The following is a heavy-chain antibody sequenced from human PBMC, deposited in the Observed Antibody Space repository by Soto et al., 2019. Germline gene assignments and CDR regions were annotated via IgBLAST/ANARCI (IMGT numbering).Heavy chain of an antibody. V-gene: IGHV3-30*18. CDR3: AKETPYDSSGYFLDY. CDR2: ISYDANNR. J-gene: IGHJ4*02. CDR1: GFTFSSYG. D-gene: IGHD3-22*01. Sequence: PGGSLRLSCAASGFTFSSYGMHWVRQAPGKGLEWVAVISYDANNRYYADSVKGRFTISRDNSKNTLDLQMNSLRAEDTAVYFCAKETPYDSSGYFLDYWGQGTLVTVSS.